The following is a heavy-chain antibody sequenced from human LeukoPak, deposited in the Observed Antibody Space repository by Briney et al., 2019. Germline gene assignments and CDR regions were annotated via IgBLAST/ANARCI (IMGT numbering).Heavy chain of an antibody. D-gene: IGHD6-13*01. J-gene: IGHJ4*02. CDR2: TNSDASST. V-gene: IGHV3-74*01. Sequence: GGSLRLSCAASGFTFSSYWMHWVRQAPGKGLVWVSRTNSDASSTTYADSVKGRFTISRDNAKNTLYLQMNSLRAEDTAVYYCARGKQDFDNLGQGTPVTVSS. CDR1: GFTFSSYW. CDR3: ARGKQDFDN.